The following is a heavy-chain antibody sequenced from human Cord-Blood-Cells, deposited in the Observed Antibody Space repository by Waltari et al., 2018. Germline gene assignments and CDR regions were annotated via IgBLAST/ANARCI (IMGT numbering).Heavy chain of an antibody. Sequence: QVQLQQWGAGLLKPSETLSLTCAVYGGSFSGYYWSWIRQLPGKGLEWIGEINHSGSTNYNPSLKSRVTISVDTSKNQFSLKLSSVTAADTAVYYCARPSSSDRPDDAFDIWGQGTMVTVSS. CDR1: GGSFSGYY. D-gene: IGHD2-15*01. J-gene: IGHJ3*02. CDR2: INHSGST. CDR3: ARPSSSDRPDDAFDI. V-gene: IGHV4-34*01.